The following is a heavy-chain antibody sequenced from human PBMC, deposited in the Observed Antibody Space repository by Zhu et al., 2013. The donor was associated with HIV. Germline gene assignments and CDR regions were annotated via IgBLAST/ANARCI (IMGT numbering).Heavy chain of an antibody. CDR2: IIPILGIA. V-gene: IGHV1-69*02. CDR1: GGTFSSYT. D-gene: IGHD5-18*01. Sequence: QVQLVQSGAEVKKPGSSVKVSCKASGGTFSSYTISWVRQAPGQGLEWMGRIIPILGIANYAQKFQGRVTITADKSTSTAYMELSSLRSEDTAVYYCARRGYSYGYGSDAFDIWGQGTMVTVSS. CDR3: ARRGYSYGYGSDAFDI. J-gene: IGHJ3*02.